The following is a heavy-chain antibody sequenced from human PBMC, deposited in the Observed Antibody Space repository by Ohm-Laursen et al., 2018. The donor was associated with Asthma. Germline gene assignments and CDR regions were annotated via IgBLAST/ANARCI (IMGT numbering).Heavy chain of an antibody. J-gene: IGHJ6*02. D-gene: IGHD6-13*01. CDR1: GFTFDDYA. CDR3: AKDQGIAAAGGNYGMDV. Sequence: SSLRLSCTASGFTFDDYAMHWVRQAPGKGLEWVSGISWNSGSIGYADSVKGRFTISRDNAKNSLYLQMNSLRAEDTALYYCAKDQGIAAAGGNYGMDVWGQGTTVTASS. CDR2: ISWNSGSI. V-gene: IGHV3-9*01.